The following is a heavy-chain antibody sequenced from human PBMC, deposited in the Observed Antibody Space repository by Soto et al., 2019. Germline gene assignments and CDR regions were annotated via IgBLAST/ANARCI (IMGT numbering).Heavy chain of an antibody. V-gene: IGHV4-34*01. CDR1: GGSFSGYC. J-gene: IGHJ4*02. D-gene: IGHD6-13*01. Sequence: SETLSLTCAVYGGSFSGYCRSWIRQPPGKGLEWIGEINHSGSTNYNPSLKSRVTISVDTSKNQFSLKLSSVTAADTAVYYCARGSEAADVEGYWGQGTLVTVSS. CDR2: INHSGST. CDR3: ARGSEAADVEGY.